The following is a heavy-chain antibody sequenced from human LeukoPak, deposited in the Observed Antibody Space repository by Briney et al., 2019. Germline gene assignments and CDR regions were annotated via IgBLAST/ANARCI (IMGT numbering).Heavy chain of an antibody. D-gene: IGHD3-3*01. CDR3: ARHLRFLEWFE. Sequence: SETLSLTCTVSTGSVRKYHWSWIRQPAGKGLEWIGRIYTSGNTDYSPSLKTRVTMSLETSKNQVSLNLTSVTAADTAVYYCARHLRFLEWFEWGQGTLVTVSS. CDR1: TGSVRKYH. V-gene: IGHV4-4*07. CDR2: IYTSGNT. J-gene: IGHJ4*02.